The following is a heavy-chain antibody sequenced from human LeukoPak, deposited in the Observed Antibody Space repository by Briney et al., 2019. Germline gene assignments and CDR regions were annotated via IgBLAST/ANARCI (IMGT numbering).Heavy chain of an antibody. D-gene: IGHD1-7*01. V-gene: IGHV4-34*01. CDR2: INHSGST. J-gene: IGHJ6*03. CDR1: GGSFSGYY. Sequence: SETLSLTCAVYGGSFSGYYWSWIRQPPGKGPEWIGEINHSGSTNYNPSLKSRVTISVDTSKNQFSLKLSSVTAADTAVYYCARTLPHYYYYMDVWGKGTTVTVSS. CDR3: ARTLPHYYYYMDV.